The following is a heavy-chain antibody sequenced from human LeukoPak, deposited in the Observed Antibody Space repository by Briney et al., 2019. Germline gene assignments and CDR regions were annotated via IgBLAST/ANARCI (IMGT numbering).Heavy chain of an antibody. J-gene: IGHJ3*02. D-gene: IGHD2-15*01. CDR2: IYTRGST. CDR1: GGSINNYY. Sequence: SETLSLTCTVSGGSINNYYWSWIRQPAGKGLEWIGRIYTRGSTNYNPSLKSRVTMSVDTSKNQFSLKLSSVTAADTAVYYCARGRYCSADNCSGGDAFDIWGQGTMVSVSS. V-gene: IGHV4-4*07. CDR3: ARGRYCSADNCSGGDAFDI.